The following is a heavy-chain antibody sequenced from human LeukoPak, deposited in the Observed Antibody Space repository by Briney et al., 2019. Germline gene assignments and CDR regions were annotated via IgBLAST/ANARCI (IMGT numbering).Heavy chain of an antibody. CDR2: NDGST. D-gene: IGHD1-26*01. Sequence: SETLSLTCTVSGGSISSYYWSWIRQPPGKGLEWIGYNDGSTNYNPSLKSRVTISLDTSKNQFSLKLSSVTAADTAVYYCARGRGYGGNYLRAFDIWGQGTMVTVYS. CDR3: ARGRGYGGNYLRAFDI. J-gene: IGHJ3*02. V-gene: IGHV4-59*08. CDR1: GGSISSYY.